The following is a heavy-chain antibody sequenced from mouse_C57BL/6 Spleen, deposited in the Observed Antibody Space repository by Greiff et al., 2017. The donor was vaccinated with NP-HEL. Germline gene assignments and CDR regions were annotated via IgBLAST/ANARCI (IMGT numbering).Heavy chain of an antibody. CDR1: GYAFSSSW. D-gene: IGHD2-4*01. J-gene: IGHJ3*01. V-gene: IGHV1-82*01. CDR2: IYPGDGDT. Sequence: VQLQQSGPELVKLGASVKISCKASGYAFSSSWMNWVKQRPGKGLEWIGRIYPGDGDTNYNGKFKGKATLTADESSSTAYMQLSSLTSEDSAVYFCARDDYGAWFAYWGQGTLVTVSA. CDR3: ARDDYGAWFAY.